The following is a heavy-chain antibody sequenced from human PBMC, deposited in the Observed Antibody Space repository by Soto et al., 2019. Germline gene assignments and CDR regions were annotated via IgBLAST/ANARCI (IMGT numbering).Heavy chain of an antibody. J-gene: IGHJ4*02. D-gene: IGHD3-16*01. CDR3: AKEEVPAAMSYDYIWGSYFSIHYFDY. Sequence: GGSLRLSCAASGFTFSSYAMSWVRQAPGKGLEWVSAISGSGGSTYYADSVKGRFTISRDNSKNTLYLQMNSLRAEDTAVYYCAKEEVPAAMSYDYIWGSYFSIHYFDYWGQGTLVTVSS. CDR2: ISGSGGST. CDR1: GFTFSSYA. V-gene: IGHV3-23*01.